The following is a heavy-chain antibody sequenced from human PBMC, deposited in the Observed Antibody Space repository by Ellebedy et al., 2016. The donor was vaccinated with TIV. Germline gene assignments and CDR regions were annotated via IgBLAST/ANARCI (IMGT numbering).Heavy chain of an antibody. Sequence: GESLKISCAASEFTVSGNYMSWVRQAPGKGLEWVSVIYSGGSTHYADSVKGRFTISRDNSKNRLYLQMNSLRAEDTAVYYCAGDWYSGNYYRYWGQGTLVAVSS. D-gene: IGHD1-26*01. CDR1: EFTVSGNY. V-gene: IGHV3-66*01. J-gene: IGHJ4*02. CDR3: AGDWYSGNYYRY. CDR2: IYSGGST.